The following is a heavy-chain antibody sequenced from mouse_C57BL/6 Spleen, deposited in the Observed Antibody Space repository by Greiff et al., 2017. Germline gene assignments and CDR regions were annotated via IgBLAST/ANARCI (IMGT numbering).Heavy chain of an antibody. D-gene: IGHD2-3*01. Sequence: VQLQQPGAELVKPGASVKLSCKASGYTFTSYWMHWVKQRPGRGLEWIGRIDPNSGGTKYNEKFKSKATLTVDKPSSTAYMQLSSLTSEDSAVYYCAREDGYYLYYAMHYWGQGTSGTVSS. V-gene: IGHV1-72*01. CDR3: AREDGYYLYYAMHY. CDR2: IDPNSGGT. CDR1: GYTFTSYW. J-gene: IGHJ4*01.